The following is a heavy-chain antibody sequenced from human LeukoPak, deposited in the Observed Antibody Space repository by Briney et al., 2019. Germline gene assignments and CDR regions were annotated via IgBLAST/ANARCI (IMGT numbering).Heavy chain of an antibody. CDR2: FDPEDGET. J-gene: IGHJ5*02. CDR1: GYTLTELS. CDR3: ATAIVVVPAANWFDP. V-gene: IGHV1-24*01. Sequence: ASVKVSCKVSGYTLTELSMHWVGQAPGKGLEWMGGFDPEDGETIYAQKFQGRVTMTEDTSTDTAYMELSSLRSEDTAVYYCATAIVVVPAANWFDPWGQGTLVTVSS. D-gene: IGHD2-2*01.